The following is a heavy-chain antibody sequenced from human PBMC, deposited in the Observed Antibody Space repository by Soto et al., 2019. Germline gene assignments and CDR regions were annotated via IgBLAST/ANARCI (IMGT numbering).Heavy chain of an antibody. CDR1: GFTVSNYY. V-gene: IGHV3-53*02. D-gene: IGHD6-6*01. CDR2: IYAGGST. Sequence: EVQLVETGGGLIQPGGSLRLSCAASGFTVSNYYMSWVRQAPGKGLEWVSLIYAGGSTAYAESVKGRFTISRDNSKNTMYLQKNSLRAQDTAVYYCARSSSSAGWFDPWGQGTLVTVSS. CDR3: ARSSSSAGWFDP. J-gene: IGHJ5*02.